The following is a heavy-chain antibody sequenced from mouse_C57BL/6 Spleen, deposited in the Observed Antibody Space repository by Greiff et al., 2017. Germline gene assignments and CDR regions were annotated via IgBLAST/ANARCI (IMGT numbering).Heavy chain of an antibody. J-gene: IGHJ4*01. CDR3: ARGAYGSSYAMDY. V-gene: IGHV5-4*03. D-gene: IGHD1-1*01. CDR2: ISDGGSYT. Sequence: EVKLVESGGGLVKPGGSLKLSCAASGFTFSSYAMSWVRQTPEKRLEWVATISDGGSYTYYPDNVKGRFTISRDNAKNNLYLQMSHLKSEDTAMYYCARGAYGSSYAMDYWGQGTSVTVSS. CDR1: GFTFSSYA.